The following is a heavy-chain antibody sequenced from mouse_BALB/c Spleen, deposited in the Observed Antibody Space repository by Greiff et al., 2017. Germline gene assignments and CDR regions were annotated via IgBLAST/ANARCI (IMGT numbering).Heavy chain of an antibody. CDR3: NAWPTMITTAWFAY. CDR1: GFNIKDYY. J-gene: IGHJ3*01. Sequence: EVMLVESGAELVRSGASVKLSCTASGFNIKDYYMHWVKQRPEQGLEWIGWIDPENGDTEYAPKFQGKATMTADTSSNTAYLQLSSLTSEDTAVYYCNAWPTMITTAWFAYWGQGTLVTVSA. V-gene: IGHV14-4*02. D-gene: IGHD2-4*01. CDR2: IDPENGDT.